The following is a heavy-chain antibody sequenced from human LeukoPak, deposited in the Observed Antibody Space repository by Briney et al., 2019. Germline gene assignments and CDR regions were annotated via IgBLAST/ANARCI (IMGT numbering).Heavy chain of an antibody. V-gene: IGHV4-34*01. J-gene: IGHJ5*02. CDR1: GGSFSGYY. CDR2: INHSGST. Sequence: SETLSLTCAVYGGSFSGYYWSWIRQPPGKGLEWIGEINHSGSTNYNPSLKSRVTISVDTSKSQFSLKLSSVTAADTAVYYCARAPGYSSSSGGLDPWGQGTLVTVSS. D-gene: IGHD6-6*01. CDR3: ARAPGYSSSSGGLDP.